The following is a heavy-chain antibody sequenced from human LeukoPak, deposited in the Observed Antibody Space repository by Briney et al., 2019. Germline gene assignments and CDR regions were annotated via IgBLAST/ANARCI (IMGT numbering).Heavy chain of an antibody. CDR2: IKPDGSET. CDR1: GFDFSKFF. CDR3: ARDPGGSGWGAFDI. D-gene: IGHD4-23*01. V-gene: IGHV3-7*05. Sequence: PGGSLTLSCAAYGFDFSKFFMAWVRQVAGKGLEWVANIKPDGSETYYVGSVKGRFTISRDNAENSLYLQMTSLRAEDTAVFYCARDPGGSGWGAFDIWGQGTLVSVSS. J-gene: IGHJ3*02.